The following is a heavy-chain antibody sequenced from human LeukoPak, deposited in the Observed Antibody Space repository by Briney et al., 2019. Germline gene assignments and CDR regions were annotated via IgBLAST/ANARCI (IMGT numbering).Heavy chain of an antibody. CDR2: IYPGDSDT. Sequence: GESLKISCKGSGYSFTSYWIGWVRQMPGKGLEWMGIIYPGDSDTRYSPSFQGQVTISADKSISTAYLQWSSLKASDTAMYYCARAELRYFGGLPRPFDIWGQGTMVTVSS. D-gene: IGHD3-9*01. V-gene: IGHV5-51*01. CDR1: GYSFTSYW. CDR3: ARAELRYFGGLPRPFDI. J-gene: IGHJ3*02.